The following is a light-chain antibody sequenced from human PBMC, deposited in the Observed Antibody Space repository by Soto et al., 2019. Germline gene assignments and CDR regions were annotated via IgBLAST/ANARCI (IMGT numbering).Light chain of an antibody. CDR1: SNDVGGYNF. V-gene: IGLV2-14*01. Sequence: QSALTQPASVSGSPGQSITISCTGTSNDVGGYNFVSWYQQHPGKAPKVMISEVSHRPSGVSIRFSGSKSGNTASLTISGLQAEDEADYYCTSHRKNSPLPYVFGTGTKLTVL. CDR2: EVS. J-gene: IGLJ1*01. CDR3: TSHRKNSPLPYV.